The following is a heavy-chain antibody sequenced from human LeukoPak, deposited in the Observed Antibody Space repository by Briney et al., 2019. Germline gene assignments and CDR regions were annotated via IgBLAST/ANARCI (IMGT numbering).Heavy chain of an antibody. CDR2: ISYDGSNK. D-gene: IGHD2-15*01. CDR1: GFTFSSYG. V-gene: IGHV3-30*18. J-gene: IGHJ3*02. Sequence: QPGRSLRLSCAASGFTFSSYGMHWVRQAPGKGLEWVAVISYDGSNKYYADSVKGRFTISRDNSKNTLYLQMNSLRAEDTAVYYCAKDIVVVVAAIQESGDAFDIWGQGTMVTVSS. CDR3: AKDIVVVVAAIQESGDAFDI.